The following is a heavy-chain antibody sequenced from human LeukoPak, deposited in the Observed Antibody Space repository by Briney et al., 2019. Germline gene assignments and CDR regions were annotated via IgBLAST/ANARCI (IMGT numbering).Heavy chain of an antibody. CDR2: IYYSGST. J-gene: IGHJ6*02. CDR1: GGSISSYY. V-gene: IGHV4-59*01. Sequence: PSETLSLTCTVSGGSISSYYWSWIRQPPGKGLEWIGYIYYSGSTNYNPSLKSRVTISVDTSKNQFSLKLSSVTAADTAVYYCARGVPNYYDSSGYYSYYYGMDVWGQGTTVTVSS. D-gene: IGHD3-22*01. CDR3: ARGVPNYYDSSGYYSYYYGMDV.